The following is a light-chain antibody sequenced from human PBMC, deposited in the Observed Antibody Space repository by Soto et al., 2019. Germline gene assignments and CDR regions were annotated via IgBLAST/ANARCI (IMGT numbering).Light chain of an antibody. CDR3: SSYTSSSTLV. Sequence: SGLTPRSWVSGSPGQSSTISVPGTSSDVGGYNYVSWYQQHPGKAPKLMIYDVSSRPSGVSNRFSGSKSGNTASLTISGLQAEDEADYYCSSYTSSSTLVFGTGTKVTGL. V-gene: IGLV2-14*01. J-gene: IGLJ1*01. CDR1: SSDVGGYNY. CDR2: DVS.